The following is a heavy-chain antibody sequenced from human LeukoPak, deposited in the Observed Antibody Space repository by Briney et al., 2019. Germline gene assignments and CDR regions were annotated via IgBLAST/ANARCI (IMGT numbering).Heavy chain of an antibody. V-gene: IGHV3-23*01. CDR3: AKTSYSYGFSYFDY. CDR2: ISGSGDST. J-gene: IGHJ4*02. D-gene: IGHD5-18*01. CDR1: GFTSSSYA. Sequence: GGSLRLSCAASGFTSSSYAMSWVRQAPGEGLEWVSAISGSGDSTYYADSVKGRFSISRDNSKNTLYLQMNSLRAEDTAVYYCAKTSYSYGFSYFDYWGQGTLVTVSS.